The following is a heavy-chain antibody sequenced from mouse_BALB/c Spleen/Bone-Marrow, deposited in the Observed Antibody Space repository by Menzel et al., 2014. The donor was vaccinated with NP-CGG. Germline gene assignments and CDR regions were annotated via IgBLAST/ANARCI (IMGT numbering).Heavy chain of an antibody. D-gene: IGHD2-1*01. V-gene: IGHV1-69*02. Sequence: VQLQQSGPELVKPGAPVKVSCKASGYTFTGYWMNWVKQRPGRGLEWIGRIDPSDSETHYNQKFKDKATLTVDKSSSTAYIQLSSLTSEDSAVYYCARDHFYSGNFEFAYWGQGTLVTVSA. CDR2: IDPSDSET. CDR1: GYTFTGYW. J-gene: IGHJ3*01. CDR3: ARDHFYSGNFEFAY.